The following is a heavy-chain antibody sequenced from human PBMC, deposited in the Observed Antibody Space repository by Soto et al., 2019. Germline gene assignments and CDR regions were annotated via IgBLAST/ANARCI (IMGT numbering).Heavy chain of an antibody. CDR2: ISSNGGST. CDR1: GFTFSSYA. V-gene: IGHV3-64*04. D-gene: IGHD3-3*01. CDR3: AKGSRDSRPYFFDY. Sequence: PGGSLRLSCAASGFTFSSYAMHWVRQAPGKGLEYVSAISSNGGSTYYADSVKGRFTISRDNSKNTLYLQMNSLRVEDTADYYCAKGSRDSRPYFFDYWGQGTLVTVSS. J-gene: IGHJ4*02.